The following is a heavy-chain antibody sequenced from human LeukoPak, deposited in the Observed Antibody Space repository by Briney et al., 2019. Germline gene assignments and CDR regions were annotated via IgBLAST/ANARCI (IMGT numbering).Heavy chain of an antibody. Sequence: SETLSLTCTVSGDSISSDYWNWIRQPPGKGLEWIGYMFYSGSTNYNPSLKSRVTISADTSKNQFSLKLSSVTAADTAVYYCARRGVSTISWYFDLWGRGTLVTVSS. CDR2: MFYSGST. V-gene: IGHV4-59*08. CDR1: GDSISSDY. D-gene: IGHD5/OR15-5a*01. CDR3: ARRGVSTISWYFDL. J-gene: IGHJ2*01.